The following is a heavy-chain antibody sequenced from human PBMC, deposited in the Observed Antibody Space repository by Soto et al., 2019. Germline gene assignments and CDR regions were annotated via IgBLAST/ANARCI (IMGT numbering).Heavy chain of an antibody. CDR3: ARVRRDLRFLEWYIFDF. Sequence: SETLSLTCTVSGGSISSYYWSWIRQPPGKGLEWIGYIYYSGTTNYDPSLKSRVTMSIDRSKNQFSLKLNSVTAADTALYYCARVRRDLRFLEWYIFDFWGQGTPVTVSS. V-gene: IGHV4-59*12. D-gene: IGHD3-3*01. CDR2: IYYSGTT. J-gene: IGHJ4*01. CDR1: GGSISSYY.